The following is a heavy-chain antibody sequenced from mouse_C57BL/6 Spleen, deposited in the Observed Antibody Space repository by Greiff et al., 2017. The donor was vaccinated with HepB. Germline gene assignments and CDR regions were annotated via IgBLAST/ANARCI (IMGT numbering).Heavy chain of an antibody. CDR1: GFNIKDDY. CDR3: TTRIVATPFDY. J-gene: IGHJ2*01. V-gene: IGHV14-4*01. D-gene: IGHD1-1*01. Sequence: VQLQQSGAELVRPGASVKLSCTASGFNIKDDYMHWVKQRPEQGLEWIGWIDPENGDTEYASKFQGKATITADTSSNTAYLQLSSLTSEDTAVYYCTTRIVATPFDYWGQGTTLTVSS. CDR2: IDPENGDT.